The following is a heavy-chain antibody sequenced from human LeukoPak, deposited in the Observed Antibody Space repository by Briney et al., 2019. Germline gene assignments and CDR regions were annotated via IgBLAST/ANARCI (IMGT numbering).Heavy chain of an antibody. CDR3: AKRSDFFDY. V-gene: IGHV3-23*01. CDR1: GVTLSNYA. Sequence: PGGSLRLSCVASGVTLSNYAMSWARQAPGKGLEWVSAIGVSGGSTYYADSVKGRFTISRDNSKNTLYLQMNSLRAEDTAVYCCAKRSDFFDYWGQGTLVTVFS. CDR2: IGVSGGST. J-gene: IGHJ4*02. D-gene: IGHD3-3*01.